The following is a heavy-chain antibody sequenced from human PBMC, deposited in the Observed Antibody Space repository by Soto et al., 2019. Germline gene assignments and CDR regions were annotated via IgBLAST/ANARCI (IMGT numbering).Heavy chain of an antibody. CDR3: ARAADCSGGSCYFFLGY. J-gene: IGHJ4*02. D-gene: IGHD2-15*01. Sequence: QVQLQESGPGLVKPSQTLSLTCTVSGGSISSGDYYWSWIRQPPGKGLEWIGYIYYSGSTYYNPSLKSRVTIAVDTSKNQFSLKLSSVTAADTAVYYCARAADCSGGSCYFFLGYWGQGTLVTVSS. CDR2: IYYSGST. V-gene: IGHV4-30-4*01. CDR1: GGSISSGDYY.